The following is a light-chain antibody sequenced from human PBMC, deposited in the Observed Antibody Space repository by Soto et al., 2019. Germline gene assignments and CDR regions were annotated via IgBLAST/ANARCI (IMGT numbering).Light chain of an antibody. CDR2: AAS. CDR1: QSISTY. J-gene: IGKJ2*01. CDR3: QQCSSPPPYT. Sequence: DIQMTQSPSSLSVSVGDTVTIACRASQSISTYLNWYQQKPGKAPRLLIYAASDLQTWVPSRFSGSGSGTDFTLTISSLQPEDFATYYCQQCSSPPPYTFGQGTKLEMK. V-gene: IGKV1-39*01.